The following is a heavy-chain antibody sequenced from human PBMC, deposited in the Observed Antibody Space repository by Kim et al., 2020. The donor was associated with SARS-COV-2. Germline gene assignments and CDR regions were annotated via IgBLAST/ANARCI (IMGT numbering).Heavy chain of an antibody. D-gene: IGHD6-6*01. CDR2: ITYDGSNK. Sequence: GGSLRLSCAASGFTFSSYGMHWVRQAPGKGLEWVAVITYDGSNKYYADSVKGRFTISRDNSKNTLYLQMNSLRAEDTAVYYCAKDRQRFEDSSSSDLDYWGQGTLVTVSS. CDR1: GFTFSSYG. V-gene: IGHV3-30*18. J-gene: IGHJ4*02. CDR3: AKDRQRFEDSSSSDLDY.